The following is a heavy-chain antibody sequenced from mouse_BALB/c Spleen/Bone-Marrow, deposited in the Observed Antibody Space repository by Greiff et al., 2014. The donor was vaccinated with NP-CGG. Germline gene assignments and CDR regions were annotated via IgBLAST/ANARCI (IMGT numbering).Heavy chain of an antibody. CDR1: GYTFTSYY. CDR3: ARRCGSDEGYAMDY. D-gene: IGHD1-1*01. J-gene: IGHJ4*01. Sequence: VQLQQSGPELVKPGASVRISCKASGYTFTSYYIHWVKQRPGQGLEWIGWIYPGNVNTKYNEKFKGKATLTADKSSSTAYMQLSSLTSEGSAFYFSARRCGSDEGYAMDYWGQGTSVTVSS. V-gene: IGHV1S56*01. CDR2: IYPGNVNT.